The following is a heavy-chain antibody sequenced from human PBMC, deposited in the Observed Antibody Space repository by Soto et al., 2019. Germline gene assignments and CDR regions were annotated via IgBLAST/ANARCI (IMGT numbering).Heavy chain of an antibody. CDR2: IYYSGST. CDR1: GGSISSYY. V-gene: IGHV4-59*01. CDR3: ARGRIAAARLFFDY. Sequence: PSETLSLTCTVSGGSISSYYWSWIRQPPGKGLEWIGYIYYSGSTNYNPSLKSRVTISVDTSKNQFSLKLSSVTAADTAVYYCARGRIAAARLFFDYWGQGSLVIVSS. D-gene: IGHD6-13*01. J-gene: IGHJ4*02.